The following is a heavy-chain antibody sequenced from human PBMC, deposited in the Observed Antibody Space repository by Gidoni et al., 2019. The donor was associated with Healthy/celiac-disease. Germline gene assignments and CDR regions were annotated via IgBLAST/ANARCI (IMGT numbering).Heavy chain of an antibody. CDR1: GFTFSRYS. V-gene: IGHV3-21*01. Sequence: EVQLVESGGGLVKPGGSLRLSCAASGFTFSRYSMNWVRQAPGKGLEWVSSISSSSSYIYYADSVKGRFTISRDNAKNSLYLQMNSLRAEDTAVYYCARDPFYDSSGYYSYGMDVWGQGTTVTVSS. D-gene: IGHD3-22*01. CDR2: ISSSSSYI. CDR3: ARDPFYDSSGYYSYGMDV. J-gene: IGHJ6*02.